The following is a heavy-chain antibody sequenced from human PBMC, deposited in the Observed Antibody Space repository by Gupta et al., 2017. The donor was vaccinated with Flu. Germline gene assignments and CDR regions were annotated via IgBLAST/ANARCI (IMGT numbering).Heavy chain of an antibody. J-gene: IGHJ6*02. Sequence: EWMGGIIPIFGTTHYAQKFLGRVTISADESATTGYMELSSLRAEDTAVYYCARAILASRPVGSNNYYYYQLDVWGQGTTVTVSS. CDR3: ARAILASRPVGSNNYYYYQLDV. D-gene: IGHD6-6*01. V-gene: IGHV1-69*01. CDR2: IIPIFGTT.